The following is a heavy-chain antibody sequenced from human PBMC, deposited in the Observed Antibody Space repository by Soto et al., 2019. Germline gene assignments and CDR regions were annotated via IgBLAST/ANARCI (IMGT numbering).Heavy chain of an antibody. V-gene: IGHV3-53*01. J-gene: IGHJ6*02. CDR1: VFTVSSKY. Sequence: GGSLRLSCAASVFTVSSKYMSWVRQAPGKGLEWISVIWSAGLIYYADSVRGRFTISRGISKNILYLEMTSLRADDTAVYYCAREAPMDVWGQGTTVTVSS. CDR2: IWSAGLI. CDR3: AREAPMDV.